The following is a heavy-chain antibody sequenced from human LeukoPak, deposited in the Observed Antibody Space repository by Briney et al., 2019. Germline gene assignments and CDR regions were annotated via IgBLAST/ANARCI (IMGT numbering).Heavy chain of an antibody. J-gene: IGHJ3*02. CDR2: IYPGDSDT. V-gene: IGHV5-51*01. CDR1: GYSFTSYW. CDR3: ARSERITMVRGVIITGAFDI. D-gene: IGHD3-10*01. Sequence: GESLKISCKGSGYSFTSYWIGWVRQMPGKGLELMGIIYPGDSDTRYSPSFQGQVNISADKSISTAYLQWSSLKASDTAMYYCARSERITMVRGVIITGAFDIWGQGTMVTVSS.